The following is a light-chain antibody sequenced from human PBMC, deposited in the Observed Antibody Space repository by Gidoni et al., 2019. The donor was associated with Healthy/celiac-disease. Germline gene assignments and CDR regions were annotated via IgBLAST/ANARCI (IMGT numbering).Light chain of an antibody. Sequence: EIVLTQSPATLSLSPGERATLSCRASQSVSSYLAWYQQKPGQAPRLLIYDASNRATGIPARVSGSGSGTDFTLTISSLEPEDFAVYYCQQRSNWLGTFGQGTKVEIK. CDR1: QSVSSY. CDR2: DAS. J-gene: IGKJ1*01. V-gene: IGKV3-11*01. CDR3: QQRSNWLGT.